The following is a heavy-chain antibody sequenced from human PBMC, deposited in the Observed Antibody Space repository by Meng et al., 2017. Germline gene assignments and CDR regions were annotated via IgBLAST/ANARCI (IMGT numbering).Heavy chain of an antibody. CDR2: IYHSGST. J-gene: IGHJ4*02. V-gene: IGHV4-4*02. D-gene: IGHD6-19*01. CDR1: VGSISSSNW. CDR3: ARDRGAVAGTNFDY. Sequence: QVPLQELGPGLVKPSGTLSLTCAVSVGSISSSNWWSWVRQPPGKGLEWIGEIYHSGSTNYNPSLKSRVTISVDKSKNQFSLKLSSVTAADTAVYYCARDRGAVAGTNFDYWGQGTLVTVSS.